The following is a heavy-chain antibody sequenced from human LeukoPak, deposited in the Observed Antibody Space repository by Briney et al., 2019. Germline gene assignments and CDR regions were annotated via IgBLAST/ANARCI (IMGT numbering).Heavy chain of an antibody. CDR3: ARDLGGNSAGPYDY. Sequence: GGSLRLSCAASGFTFSSYGMHWVRQAPGKGLEWVAVISYDGSNKYYADSVKGRFTISRDNSKNTLYLQMNSLRAEDTAVYYCARDLGGNSAGPYDYWGQGTLVTVSS. V-gene: IGHV3-30*06. CDR2: ISYDGSNK. D-gene: IGHD4-23*01. CDR1: GFTFSSYG. J-gene: IGHJ4*02.